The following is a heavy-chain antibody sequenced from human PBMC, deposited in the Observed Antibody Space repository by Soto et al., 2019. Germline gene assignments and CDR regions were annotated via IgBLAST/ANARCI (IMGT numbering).Heavy chain of an antibody. CDR2: IYYSGST. CDR1: GGSISSSSDY. Sequence: SEALSLTCTVSGGSISSSSDYWFWIRQPPGRGLEWIGSIYYSGSTYYNPSLKSRVTTSVDTSKNQFSLKLSSVTAADTAVYYCASIYYYDSSGYLWGAFDIWGQGTVVTVSS. J-gene: IGHJ3*02. CDR3: ASIYYYDSSGYLWGAFDI. D-gene: IGHD3-22*01. V-gene: IGHV4-39*01.